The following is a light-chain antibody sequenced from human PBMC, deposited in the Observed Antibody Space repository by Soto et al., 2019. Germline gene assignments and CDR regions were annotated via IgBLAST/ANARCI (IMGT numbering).Light chain of an antibody. CDR2: DVS. Sequence: QSALTQPPSASGSPGQSVTISCTGTSSDVGGYNYVSWYQQHPGKAPKLMIYDVSKRPSGVPDRFSGSKSGNTASLTISGLQAEDEGEYFCCSYGGSYTPYVFGTGTKVTVL. CDR1: SSDVGGYNY. CDR3: CSYGGSYTPYV. V-gene: IGLV2-11*01. J-gene: IGLJ1*01.